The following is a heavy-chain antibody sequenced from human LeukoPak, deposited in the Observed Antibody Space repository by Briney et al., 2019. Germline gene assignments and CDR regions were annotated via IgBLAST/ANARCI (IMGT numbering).Heavy chain of an antibody. D-gene: IGHD3-3*01. CDR1: GYSISSGYY. J-gene: IGHJ6*03. CDR3: AREDYDFWSGSETPYYYYMDV. V-gene: IGHV4-61*01. CDR2: IYYSGST. Sequence: SETLSLTCAVSGYSISSGYYWGWIRQPPGKGLEWIGYIYYSGSTNYNPSLKSRVTISVDTSKNQFSLKLSSVTAADTAVYYCAREDYDFWSGSETPYYYYMDVWGKGTTVTVSS.